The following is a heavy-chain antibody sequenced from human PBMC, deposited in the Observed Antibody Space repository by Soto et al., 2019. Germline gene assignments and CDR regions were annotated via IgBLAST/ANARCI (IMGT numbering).Heavy chain of an antibody. D-gene: IGHD3-22*01. CDR2: IIPILGIA. J-gene: IGHJ4*02. CDR1: GGTFSSYT. Sequence: QVQLVQSGAEVKKPGSSVKVSCKASGGTFSSYTISWVRQAPGQGLEWMGRIIPILGIANYAQKFQGRVTITADKSTSTAYMELSSLRSEDTAVYYCARNEGGYYDSSGYLYWGQGTLVTVSS. V-gene: IGHV1-69*02. CDR3: ARNEGGYYDSSGYLY.